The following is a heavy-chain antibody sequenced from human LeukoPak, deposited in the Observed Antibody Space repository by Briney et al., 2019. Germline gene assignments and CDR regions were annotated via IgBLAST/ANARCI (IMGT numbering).Heavy chain of an antibody. V-gene: IGHV3-48*03. Sequence: PGGSLRLSCAASGFTFSSYEMNWVRQAPGKGLEWVSYISSSGSTIYYADSVKGRFTISRDNAKNSLYLQMNRLRAEDTAVYYCARGGSGYYDTRFLDYWGQGTLVTVSS. CDR2: ISSSGSTI. J-gene: IGHJ4*02. CDR1: GFTFSSYE. D-gene: IGHD3-22*01. CDR3: ARGGSGYYDTRFLDY.